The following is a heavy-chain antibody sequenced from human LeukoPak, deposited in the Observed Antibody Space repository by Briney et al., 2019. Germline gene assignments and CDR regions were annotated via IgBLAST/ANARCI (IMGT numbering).Heavy chain of an antibody. V-gene: IGHV3-23*01. D-gene: IGHD3-10*01. CDR2: ITGSGRET. J-gene: IGHJ4*02. Sequence: PGGSLRLSCVVSGFTVSNNYMNWVRQASGKGLEWVSGITGSGRETYYADSVKGRFSISRDNSKNTLYLQMNNLRAEDTAVYYCAKITMATTPNYWGQGTLVTVSS. CDR1: GFTVSNNY. CDR3: AKITMATTPNY.